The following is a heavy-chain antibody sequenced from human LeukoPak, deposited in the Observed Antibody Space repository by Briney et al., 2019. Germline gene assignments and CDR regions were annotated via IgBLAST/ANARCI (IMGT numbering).Heavy chain of an antibody. V-gene: IGHV3-30-3*01. D-gene: IGHD4-11*01. CDR1: GFTFSSYA. J-gene: IGHJ6*02. Sequence: GGSLRLSYAASGFTFSSYAMHWVRQAPGRGREWVAVISYDGSNKYYADSVKGRFTISRDNSKNTLYLQMNSLRAEDTAVYYCARDLQENGMDVWGHGTTVTVSS. CDR2: ISYDGSNK. CDR3: ARDLQENGMDV.